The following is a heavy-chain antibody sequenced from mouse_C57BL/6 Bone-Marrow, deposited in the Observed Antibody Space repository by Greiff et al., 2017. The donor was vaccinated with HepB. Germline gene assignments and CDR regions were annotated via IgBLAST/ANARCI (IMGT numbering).Heavy chain of an antibody. V-gene: IGHV5-9-1*02. CDR2: ISSGGDYI. J-gene: IGHJ3*01. CDR3: TREGHWFAY. D-gene: IGHD3-3*01. Sequence: EVNLVESGEGLVKPGGSLKLSCAASGFTFSSYAMSWVRQTPEKRLAWVAYISSGGDYIYYADTVKGRFTISRDNARNTLYLQMSSLKSEDTAMYYCTREGHWFAYWGQGTLVTVSA. CDR1: GFTFSSYA.